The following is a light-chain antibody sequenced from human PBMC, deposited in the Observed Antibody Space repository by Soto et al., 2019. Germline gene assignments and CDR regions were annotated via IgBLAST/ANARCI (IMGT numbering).Light chain of an antibody. V-gene: IGKV3-20*01. CDR1: QTVTSSY. CDR3: QQYGASIT. CDR2: DAV. J-gene: IGKJ4*01. Sequence: VLTQSPGSLSLSPGERATVSCRASQTVTSSYLAWYQQRPGRAPQLLIYDAVKRATGISERFSGSESGRDYTLTISRLDPEDSAVYYCQQYGASITFGGGTKVEIK.